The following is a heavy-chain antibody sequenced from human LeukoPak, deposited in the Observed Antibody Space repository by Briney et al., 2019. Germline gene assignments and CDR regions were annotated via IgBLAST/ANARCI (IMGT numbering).Heavy chain of an antibody. Sequence: QSGGSLRLSCAASGFTFDDYAMHWVRQVPGKGLEWVSGISWNGDSIDYADSVKGRFTISRDNAKNSLYLQMNSLRAEDTAFYYCAKDARMSTMTPYLDYWGQGTLVTVSS. V-gene: IGHV3-9*01. CDR3: AKDARMSTMTPYLDY. CDR2: ISWNGDSI. J-gene: IGHJ4*02. D-gene: IGHD4-17*01. CDR1: GFTFDDYA.